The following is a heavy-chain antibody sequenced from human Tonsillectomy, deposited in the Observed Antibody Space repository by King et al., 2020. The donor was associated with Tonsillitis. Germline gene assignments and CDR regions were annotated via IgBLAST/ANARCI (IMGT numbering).Heavy chain of an antibody. CDR3: TRGYRGYDYGLDY. CDR2: IKSKTDGGTT. J-gene: IGHJ4*02. D-gene: IGHD5-12*01. Sequence: MQLVQSGGGLVKPGGSLRLSCAASGFTFNNAWMSWVRQAPGKGLEWVGRIKSKTDGGTTDYATPVKGRFTISRDDSKNTLSLQMNSLKTEDTAVYYCTRGYRGYDYGLDYWGQGTLVTVSS. V-gene: IGHV3-15*01. CDR1: GFTFNNAW.